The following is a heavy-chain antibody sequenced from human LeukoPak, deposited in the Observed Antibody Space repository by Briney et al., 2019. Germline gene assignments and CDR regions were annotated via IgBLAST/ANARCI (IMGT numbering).Heavy chain of an antibody. J-gene: IGHJ5*02. D-gene: IGHD3-10*01. Sequence: GGSLRLSCAASGFTFSNYGMHWVRQAPGKGLEWVAVISNDGSNKFYADSVKGRFTISRDNSKNTLYLQMNSLRPEDTAVYYCAKDLDASGTNWFDPWGQGTLVTVSS. CDR1: GFTFSNYG. CDR3: AKDLDASGTNWFDP. CDR2: ISNDGSNK. V-gene: IGHV3-30*18.